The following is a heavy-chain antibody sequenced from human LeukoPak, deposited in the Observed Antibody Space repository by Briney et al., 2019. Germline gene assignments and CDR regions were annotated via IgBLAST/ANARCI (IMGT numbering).Heavy chain of an antibody. Sequence: PSETLSLTCTVSSGSINTYDWAWIRQSPGKGLEWIGYIDDSETTYYNPSLKSRVTISVDTSKEELSLKVNAVTAADTAVYYCASGPWELDYWGQGTLVTVSS. D-gene: IGHD1-26*01. CDR3: ASGPWELDY. CDR1: SGSINTYD. V-gene: IGHV4-4*09. CDR2: IDDSETT. J-gene: IGHJ4*02.